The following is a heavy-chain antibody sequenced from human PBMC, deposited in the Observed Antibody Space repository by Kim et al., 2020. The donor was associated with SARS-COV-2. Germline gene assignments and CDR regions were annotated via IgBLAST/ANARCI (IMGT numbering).Heavy chain of an antibody. D-gene: IGHD5-12*01. CDR3: AKDFCVGDIVAHGEYGMDV. V-gene: IGHV3-23*01. CDR1: GFTFSSHA. J-gene: IGHJ6*02. CDR2: ISGSGGSS. Sequence: GGSLRLSCAASGFTFSSHAMSWVRQAPGKGLECVSAISGSGGSSYYADSVKGRFNISRDNSKNTLYLQMNSLRAEDTSGSYCAKDFCVGDIVAHGEYGMDVLGQGTTVTVSS.